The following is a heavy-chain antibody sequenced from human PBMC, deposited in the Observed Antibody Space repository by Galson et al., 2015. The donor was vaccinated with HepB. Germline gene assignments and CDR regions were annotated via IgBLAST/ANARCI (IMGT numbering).Heavy chain of an antibody. Sequence: SLRLSCAASGFTFSNYAMSWVRQAPGKGLEWVSAISGSGDGTSYADSVKGRFTISRDNSKNTLYLQVNSLRADDTAVYYCAKGASRAFGYWGQGTLVTVSS. D-gene: IGHD3-10*01. CDR2: ISGSGDGT. J-gene: IGHJ4*02. CDR1: GFTFSNYA. CDR3: AKGASRAFGY. V-gene: IGHV3-23*01.